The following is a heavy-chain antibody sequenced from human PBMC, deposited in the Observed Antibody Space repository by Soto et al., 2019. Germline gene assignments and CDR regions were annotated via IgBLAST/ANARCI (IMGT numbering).Heavy chain of an antibody. Sequence: SETLSLTCTVSGGSISSSSYYWGWIRQPPGKGLEWIGSIYYSGSTYYNPSLKSRVTISVDTSKNQFSLKLSSVTAADTAVYYCARQPWAGPAAIIYAFDIWGQGTMVTVSS. CDR2: IYYSGST. D-gene: IGHD2-2*01. J-gene: IGHJ3*02. CDR3: ARQPWAGPAAIIYAFDI. V-gene: IGHV4-39*01. CDR1: GGSISSSSYY.